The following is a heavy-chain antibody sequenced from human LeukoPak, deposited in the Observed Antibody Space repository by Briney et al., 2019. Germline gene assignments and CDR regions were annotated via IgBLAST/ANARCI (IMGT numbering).Heavy chain of an antibody. Sequence: PGGSLRLSCAASGFTFSTHWMTWVRQAPGKGLEWVANINQDGTEKNYVDSVKGRYTISRDNAKNSLYLHMNSLRAEDTAVYYCARNMGDYWGQGTLVTVSS. V-gene: IGHV3-7*04. CDR3: ARNMGDY. CDR1: GFTFSTHW. J-gene: IGHJ4*02. CDR2: INQDGTEK. D-gene: IGHD2/OR15-2a*01.